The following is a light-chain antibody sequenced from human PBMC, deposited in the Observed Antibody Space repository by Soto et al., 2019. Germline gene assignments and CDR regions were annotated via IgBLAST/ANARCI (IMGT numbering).Light chain of an antibody. V-gene: IGKV4-1*01. CDR3: QQYYGLPLT. CDR1: QSVLYSSDNKNY. Sequence: DIVMTQSPDSLAVYLGERATINCKSSQSVLYSSDNKNYLTWYQQKPGQPPKLLIYWASTRESGVPDRFSGSGSGTDFTLTISSLQAEDVAVYYCQQYYGLPLTFGGGTKVEIK. J-gene: IGKJ4*01. CDR2: WAS.